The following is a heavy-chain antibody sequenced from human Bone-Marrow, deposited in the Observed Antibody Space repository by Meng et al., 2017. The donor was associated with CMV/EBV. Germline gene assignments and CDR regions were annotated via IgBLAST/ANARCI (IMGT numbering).Heavy chain of an antibody. J-gene: IGHJ3*02. CDR2: ISRSGTNT. V-gene: IGHV3-48*04. CDR3: ARAGGYQRAQGYAFDI. CDR1: GFTFSSYA. Sequence: GESLKISCAASGFTFSSYAMNWVRQAPGKGLEWIAYISRSGTNTFYSDSVRGRLTISRDNAKNSLYLQMNSLRAEDTAVYYCARAGGYQRAQGYAFDIWGQGTMVTVSS. D-gene: IGHD2-2*01.